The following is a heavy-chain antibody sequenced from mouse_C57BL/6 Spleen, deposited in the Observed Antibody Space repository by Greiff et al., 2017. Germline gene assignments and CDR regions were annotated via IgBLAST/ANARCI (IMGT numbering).Heavy chain of an antibody. V-gene: IGHV1-85*01. CDR2: IYPRDGST. J-gene: IGHJ3*01. Sequence: VKLMESGPELVKPGASVKLSCKASGYTFTSYDINWVKQRPGQGLEWIGWIYPRDGSTKYNEKFKGKATLTVDTSSSTAYMELHSLTSEDSAVYFCARGTAQATFAYWGQGTLVTVSA. CDR3: ARGTAQATFAY. CDR1: GYTFTSYD. D-gene: IGHD3-2*02.